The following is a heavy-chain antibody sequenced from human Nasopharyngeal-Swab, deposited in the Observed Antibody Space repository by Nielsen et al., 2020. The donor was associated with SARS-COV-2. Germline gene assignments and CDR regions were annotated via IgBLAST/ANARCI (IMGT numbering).Heavy chain of an antibody. Sequence: KVSCKGSGYSFTSYWIGWVRQMPGKGLEWMGIIYPGDSDTRYSPSFQGQVTISADKSISTAYLQWSSLKASDTAMYYCARQIINNWNDDLGWYYYGMDVWGQGTTVTVSS. CDR3: ARQIINNWNDDLGWYYYGMDV. CDR2: IYPGDSDT. CDR1: GYSFTSYW. D-gene: IGHD1-20*01. V-gene: IGHV5-51*01. J-gene: IGHJ6*02.